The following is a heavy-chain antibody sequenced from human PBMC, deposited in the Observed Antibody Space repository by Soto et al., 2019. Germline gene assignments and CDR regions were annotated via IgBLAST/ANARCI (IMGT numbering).Heavy chain of an antibody. CDR2: FDPEDGET. CDR3: ATRDSNRDYFDY. D-gene: IGHD3-22*01. V-gene: IGHV1-24*01. CDR1: GYTLTELS. J-gene: IGHJ4*02. Sequence: ASVKVSCKVSGYTLTELSMHWVRQAPGKGLEWMGGFDPEDGETIYAQKFQGRVTMTEDTSTDTAYMELSSLRSEDTAVYYCATRDSNRDYFDYWGQGTLVTVSS.